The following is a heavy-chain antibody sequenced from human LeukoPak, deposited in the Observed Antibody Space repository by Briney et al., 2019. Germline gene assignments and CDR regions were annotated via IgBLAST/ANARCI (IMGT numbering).Heavy chain of an antibody. CDR3: ATETYTLAAAGLDY. CDR2: IYSGGST. CDR1: GSTFSSYE. Sequence: GGSLRLSCATSGSTFSSYEMNWVRQAPGKGLEWVSVIYSGGSTYYADSVKGRFTISRDNSKNTLYLQMNSLRAEDTAVYYCATETYTLAAAGLDYWGQGTLVTVSS. D-gene: IGHD6-13*01. J-gene: IGHJ4*02. V-gene: IGHV3-66*02.